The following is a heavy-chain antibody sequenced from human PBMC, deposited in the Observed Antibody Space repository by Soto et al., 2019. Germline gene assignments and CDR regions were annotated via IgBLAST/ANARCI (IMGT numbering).Heavy chain of an antibody. CDR3: ASVRTQVVTPYSFDY. J-gene: IGHJ4*02. Sequence: GESLKISCKGSGYSFTSYWIGWVRQMPGKGLEWMGIIYPGDSDTRYSPSFQGQVTISADKSISTAYLQWSSLKASDTAMYYCASVRTQVVTPYSFDYWGQGTLVTVSS. CDR2: IYPGDSDT. V-gene: IGHV5-51*01. D-gene: IGHD3-22*01. CDR1: GYSFTSYW.